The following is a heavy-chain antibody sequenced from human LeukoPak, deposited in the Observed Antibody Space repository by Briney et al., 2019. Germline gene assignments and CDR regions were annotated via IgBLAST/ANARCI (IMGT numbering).Heavy chain of an antibody. D-gene: IGHD6-13*01. Sequence: ASVKVSCKASGYTFTSYDINWVRRATGQGLEWMGWMNPNSGNTGYAQKFQGRVTMTRNTSISTAYMELSSLRSEDTAVYYCARALWNRRQLVIGYWGQGTLVTVSS. V-gene: IGHV1-8*01. CDR1: GYTFTSYD. J-gene: IGHJ4*02. CDR2: MNPNSGNT. CDR3: ARALWNRRQLVIGY.